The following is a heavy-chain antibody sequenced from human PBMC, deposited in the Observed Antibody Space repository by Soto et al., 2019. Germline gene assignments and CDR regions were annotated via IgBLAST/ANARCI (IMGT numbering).Heavy chain of an antibody. J-gene: IGHJ4*02. CDR3: ARVDYGAYYFDY. CDR1: GFICSSYW. Sequence: EVQLVESGGGLVQPGGSLRLSCAASGFICSSYWMHWVRQAPGKGLVWVSRINSDGSTTSYADSVKGRFTISRDNAKNTLYLQMNSLRAEDTALYYCARVDYGAYYFDYWGQGTLVTVSS. D-gene: IGHD4-17*01. CDR2: INSDGSTT. V-gene: IGHV3-74*01.